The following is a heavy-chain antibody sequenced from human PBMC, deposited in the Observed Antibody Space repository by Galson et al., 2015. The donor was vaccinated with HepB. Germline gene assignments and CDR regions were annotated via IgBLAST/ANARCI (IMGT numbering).Heavy chain of an antibody. Sequence: SLRLSCAASGFSFSSSWMHWVRQAPGKGLVWVTRVNTDGSTTNYADSVKGRFTISRDNAKNTLYLQMNSLRADDTAVYYCARGGYYTYWGQGSLVTVSP. V-gene: IGHV3-74*01. CDR3: ARGGYYTY. CDR1: GFSFSSSW. J-gene: IGHJ4*02. CDR2: VNTDGSTT. D-gene: IGHD3-22*01.